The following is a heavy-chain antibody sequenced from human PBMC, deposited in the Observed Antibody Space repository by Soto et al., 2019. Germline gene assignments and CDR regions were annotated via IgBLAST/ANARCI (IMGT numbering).Heavy chain of an antibody. V-gene: IGHV4-39*01. D-gene: IGHD3-3*01. CDR2: IYYSGST. J-gene: IGHJ5*02. CDR1: GGSISSGSYY. Sequence: QLQLQESGPGLVKPSETLSLTCTVSGGSISSGSYYWGWIRQPPGKGLEWIGSIYYSGSTYYNPSHKIRVTMSVDTSKNQFSLSLSSVTAADTAVYYCARQKYYDVLSGYSKNWFDPWGQGTLVTVSS. CDR3: ARQKYYDVLSGYSKNWFDP.